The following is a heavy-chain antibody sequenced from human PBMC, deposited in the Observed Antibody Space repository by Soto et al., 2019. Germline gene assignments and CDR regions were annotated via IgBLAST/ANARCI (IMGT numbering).Heavy chain of an antibody. Sequence: GASVKVSCKASGYTFTSYDMHWVRQAPGQRLEWMGWINAGNGNTKYSQKFQGRVTITRDTSASTAYMELSSLRSEDTAVYYCARTVGYYYGMDVWGQGTTVTVSS. CDR2: INAGNGNT. J-gene: IGHJ6*02. D-gene: IGHD4-17*01. V-gene: IGHV1-3*01. CDR3: ARTVGYYYGMDV. CDR1: GYTFTSYD.